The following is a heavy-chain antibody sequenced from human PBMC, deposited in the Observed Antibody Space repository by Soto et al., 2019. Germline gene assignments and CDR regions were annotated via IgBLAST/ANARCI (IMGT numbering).Heavy chain of an antibody. CDR3: ALVRLNDAYNNYFAY. CDR2: IKSDGSGA. Sequence: GGSLRLSCAASGLTFSSYWMHWVRQAPGKGLVWVSRIKSDGSGATYADSVQGRFTISRDNAKNSLDLQMNSLRAEDTAVYYCALVRLNDAYNNYFAYSAQGTVVPVSS. CDR1: GLTFSSYW. J-gene: IGHJ4*02. D-gene: IGHD1-20*01. V-gene: IGHV3-74*03.